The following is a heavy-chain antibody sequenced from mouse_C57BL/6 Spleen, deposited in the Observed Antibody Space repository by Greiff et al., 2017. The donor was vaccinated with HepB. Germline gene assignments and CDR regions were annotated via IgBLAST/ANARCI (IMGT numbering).Heavy chain of an antibody. V-gene: IGHV1-50*01. Sequence: VQLQQPGAELVKPGASVKLSCKASGYTFTSYWMQWVKQRPGQGLEWIGEIDPSDSYTNYNQKFKGKATLTVDTSSSTAYMQLSSLTSEDSAVYYCARMSYYGSSPFAYWGQGTLVTVSA. CDR3: ARMSYYGSSPFAY. CDR2: IDPSDSYT. CDR1: GYTFTSYW. D-gene: IGHD1-1*01. J-gene: IGHJ3*01.